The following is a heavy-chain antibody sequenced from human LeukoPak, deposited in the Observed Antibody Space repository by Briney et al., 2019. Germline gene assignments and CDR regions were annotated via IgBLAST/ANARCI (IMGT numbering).Heavy chain of an antibody. D-gene: IGHD4-17*01. J-gene: IGHJ4*02. V-gene: IGHV4-59*01. Sequence: SETLSLTCTVSGGSIRSYYWSWIRQPPGKGLEWIGYIYYSGSTNYNPSLKSRVSISVDTAKNQFSLKLSSVTAADTAVYYCARTGSTVTMLYPFDHWGQGTLVTVSS. CDR1: GGSIRSYY. CDR2: IYYSGST. CDR3: ARTGSTVTMLYPFDH.